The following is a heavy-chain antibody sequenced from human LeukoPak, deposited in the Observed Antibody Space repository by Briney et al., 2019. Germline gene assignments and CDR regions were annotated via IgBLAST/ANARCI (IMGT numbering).Heavy chain of an antibody. Sequence: GGSLRLSCAASGFTVSSDYMSWVRQAPGKGLEWGSVIYSGGNTYYADSFQGRFTISRDNSQNTLYLQMNSLRPDDTAVYYCAKMVTSGWSPFHYWGQGTLVTVSS. CDR3: AKMVTSGWSPFHY. V-gene: IGHV3-53*05. CDR1: GFTVSSDY. D-gene: IGHD6-19*01. J-gene: IGHJ4*02. CDR2: IYSGGNT.